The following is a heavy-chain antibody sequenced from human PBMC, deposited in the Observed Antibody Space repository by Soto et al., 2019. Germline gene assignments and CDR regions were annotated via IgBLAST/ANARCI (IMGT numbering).Heavy chain of an antibody. CDR3: VRYYDSSGYSWFDP. CDR1: GYNFTTYG. J-gene: IGHJ5*02. V-gene: IGHV1-18*04. CDR2: ISGYNGNT. D-gene: IGHD3-22*01. Sequence: AALKVSFKASGYNFTTYGISWVRQAPGQGLEWMGWISGYNGNTNYGQKLQGRVTMTTDTSTSTAYMELRSLRSDDTAVYYCVRYYDSSGYSWFDPWGQGTLVTVSS.